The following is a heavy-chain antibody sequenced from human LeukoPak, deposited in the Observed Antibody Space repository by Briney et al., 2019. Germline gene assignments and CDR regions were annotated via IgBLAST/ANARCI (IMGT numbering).Heavy chain of an antibody. J-gene: IGHJ4*02. CDR2: IKQDGSDK. CDR3: AASASGYVWGSYRPSHFDY. D-gene: IGHD3-16*02. Sequence: GGSLRLSCAASGFTFSSYAMSWVRQAPGKGLEWVANIKQDGSDKYYVDSVKGRFTISRDNGKNSLYLQMNSLRAEDTAVYYCAASASGYVWGSYRPSHFDYWGQGTLVTVSS. CDR1: GFTFSSYA. V-gene: IGHV3-7*01.